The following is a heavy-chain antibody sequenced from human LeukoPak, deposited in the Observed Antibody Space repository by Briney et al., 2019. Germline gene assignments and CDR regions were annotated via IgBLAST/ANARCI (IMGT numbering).Heavy chain of an antibody. CDR1: GFTFSSYS. J-gene: IGHJ3*02. D-gene: IGHD6-25*01. Sequence: GGSLRLSCAASGFTFSSYSMNWVRQAPGKGLEWVSSISSSSGYIYYADSVKGRFTISRGKAKNSLYLQMNSLRAEDTAVYYCARGSSSEAFYIWGQGTMVTVSS. V-gene: IGHV3-21*01. CDR3: ARGSSSEAFYI. CDR2: ISSSSGYI.